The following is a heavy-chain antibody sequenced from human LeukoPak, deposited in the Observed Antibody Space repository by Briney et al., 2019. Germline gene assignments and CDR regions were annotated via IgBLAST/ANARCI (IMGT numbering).Heavy chain of an antibody. J-gene: IGHJ6*02. CDR2: ISSSGSTI. CDR3: ARVSVLRRNYYYGMDV. V-gene: IGHV3-11*01. Sequence: GGSLRLSCAASGFTFSYYYMSWTRQAPGKGLEGVSYISSSGSTIYYADSVKGRFTISRDNAKNSLYLQMNSLRAEDTAVYYCARVSVLRRNYYYGMDVWGQGTTVTVSS. CDR1: GFTFSYYY.